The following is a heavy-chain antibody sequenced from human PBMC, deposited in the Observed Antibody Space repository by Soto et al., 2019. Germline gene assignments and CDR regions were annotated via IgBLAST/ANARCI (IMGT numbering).Heavy chain of an antibody. CDR1: GFTFSSYG. Sequence: PGGSLRLSCAASGFTFSSYGMHWVRQAPGKGLEWVAVISYDGSNKYYADSVKGRFTISRDNSKNTLYLQMNSLRAEDTAVYYCAKARNRRIAARPETTMYYGMDVWGQGTTVTVSS. CDR2: ISYDGSNK. D-gene: IGHD6-6*01. V-gene: IGHV3-30*18. J-gene: IGHJ6*02. CDR3: AKARNRRIAARPETTMYYGMDV.